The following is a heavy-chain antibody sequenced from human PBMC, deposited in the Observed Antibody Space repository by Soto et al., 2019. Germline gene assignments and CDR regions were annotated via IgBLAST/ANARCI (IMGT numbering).Heavy chain of an antibody. CDR3: ARYWSAGKLYGAFGI. V-gene: IGHV1-69*06. J-gene: IGHJ3*02. CDR1: GGTFSDCT. Sequence: ASVKVSCKASGGTFSDCTLSWLRQAPGQGLEWMGGIIPMIGAANYAQKFKGRVTITADKSTNTVYMEVSSLRFEDTAMYYCARYWSAGKLYGAFGIWGQGTEVTVSS. CDR2: IIPMIGAA. D-gene: IGHD2-15*01.